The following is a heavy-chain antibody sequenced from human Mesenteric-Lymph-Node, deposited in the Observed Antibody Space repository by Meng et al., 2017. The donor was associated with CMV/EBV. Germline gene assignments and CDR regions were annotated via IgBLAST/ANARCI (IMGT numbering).Heavy chain of an antibody. V-gene: IGHV1-2*02. CDR2: INHKTGGT. Sequence: ASVKVSCKTSGYTFTAYYLHWVRQAPGQGLEWMGWINHKTGGTNYAQKFQGRVTMTRDTSTSTAYMELSRLASDDTAVYYCARVPYYYDSSDHTHIWGQGTMVTVSS. J-gene: IGHJ3*02. D-gene: IGHD3-22*01. CDR1: GYTFTAYY. CDR3: ARVPYYYDSSDHTHI.